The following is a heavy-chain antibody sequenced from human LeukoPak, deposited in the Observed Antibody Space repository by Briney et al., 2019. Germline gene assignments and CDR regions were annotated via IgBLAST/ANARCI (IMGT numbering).Heavy chain of an antibody. D-gene: IGHD1-26*01. J-gene: IGHJ3*01. Sequence: GGSLRLSCAASEFSFSSFAMSWVRQAPGKGLEWVSAVSGSGANVYSIDSVKGRFTISRDNSKNTLYLQMNRLRVDDTAIYYCAKGPRTIVGASTAFDVWGQGTMVTVSS. V-gene: IGHV3-23*01. CDR3: AKGPRTIVGASTAFDV. CDR1: EFSFSSFA. CDR2: VSGSGANV.